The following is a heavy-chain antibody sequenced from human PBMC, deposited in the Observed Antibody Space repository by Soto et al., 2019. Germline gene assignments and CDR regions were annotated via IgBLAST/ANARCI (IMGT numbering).Heavy chain of an antibody. CDR1: GFTFSDYY. V-gene: IGHV3-72*01. J-gene: IGHJ4*02. CDR3: ARDTGGSYDY. CDR2: TRNKANSYAT. D-gene: IGHD1-26*01. Sequence: VQLVESGGGLVQPGGSLRLSCAASGFTFSDYYMDWVRQVPGKGLEWIGRTRNKANSYATEYVASVKGRFSISRDDSKDSMYLQMNSLKTEDTAVYYCARDTGGSYDYWGQGALVTVSS.